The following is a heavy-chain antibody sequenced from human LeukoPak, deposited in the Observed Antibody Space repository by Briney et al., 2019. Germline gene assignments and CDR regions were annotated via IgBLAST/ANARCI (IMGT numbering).Heavy chain of an antibody. Sequence: ASVKVSCKASGYTFTDYYMHWVRQAPGQGLEWMGWINPNSGGTNYAQKFQGRVTMTRDTSISTVYMELSRVRSDDTAVYYCARSNALWFGEHYYYYGMDVWGQGTTVTVSS. D-gene: IGHD3-10*01. J-gene: IGHJ6*02. V-gene: IGHV1-2*02. CDR1: GYTFTDYY. CDR2: INPNSGGT. CDR3: ARSNALWFGEHYYYYGMDV.